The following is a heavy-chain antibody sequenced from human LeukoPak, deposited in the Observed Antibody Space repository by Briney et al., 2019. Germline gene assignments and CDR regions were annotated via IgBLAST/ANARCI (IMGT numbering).Heavy chain of an antibody. D-gene: IGHD6-13*01. J-gene: IGHJ4*02. CDR2: ISGSGGST. CDR1: GFTFSNYA. V-gene: IGHV3-23*01. CDR3: AKAALLGHSSSWYDY. Sequence: GGSLRLSCAASGFTFSNYAMSWVRQAPGKGLEWGSTISGSGGSTYYADSVKGRFTISRDNSNNTLHLQMNSLRAEDTAVYYCAKAALLGHSSSWYDYWGQGTLVTVSS.